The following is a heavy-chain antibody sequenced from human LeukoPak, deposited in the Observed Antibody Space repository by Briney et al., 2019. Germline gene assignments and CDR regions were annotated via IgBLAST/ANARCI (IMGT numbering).Heavy chain of an antibody. Sequence: PGGSLRLSCSASGFTFSNYPMHWVRQAPGKRLEYVSAISGNGANTYYADSVKGRFTISRDNAKNTLYLQMNSLRTEDSALYYCVVDLSGSADYWGQGTLVTVSS. D-gene: IGHD3-10*01. CDR3: VVDLSGSADY. CDR1: GFTFSNYP. CDR2: ISGNGANT. V-gene: IGHV3-64D*06. J-gene: IGHJ4*02.